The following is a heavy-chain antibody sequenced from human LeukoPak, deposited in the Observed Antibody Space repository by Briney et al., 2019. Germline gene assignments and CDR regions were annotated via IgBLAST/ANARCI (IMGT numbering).Heavy chain of an antibody. J-gene: IGHJ5*02. CDR2: IRSKANSYAT. D-gene: IGHD2-15*01. V-gene: IGHV3-73*01. CDR1: GFTFSGSA. Sequence: GGSLKLSCAASGFTFSGSAMHWVRQASGKGLEWVGRIRSKANSYATAYAASVKGRFTISRDDSKNTAYLQMNSLKTEDTAVYYCTSYCSGGSCYSGSGFDPWGQGTLVTVSS. CDR3: TSYCSGGSCYSGSGFDP.